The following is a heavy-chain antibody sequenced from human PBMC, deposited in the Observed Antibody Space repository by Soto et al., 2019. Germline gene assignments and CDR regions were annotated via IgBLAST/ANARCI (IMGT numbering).Heavy chain of an antibody. CDR1: GYSLSGYY. CDR2: INPKSGGT. CDR3: ARDLAKGGGSAGFDY. J-gene: IGHJ4*02. V-gene: IGHV1-2*02. Sequence: GASVKVSCKASGYSLSGYYLHWVRQAPGQGLEWMGWINPKSGGTMYPQKFQGRVTMTWDTSISTAYMALTRLRSDDTAVYYCARDLAKGGGSAGFDYWGQGTLVTVSS. D-gene: IGHD1-26*01.